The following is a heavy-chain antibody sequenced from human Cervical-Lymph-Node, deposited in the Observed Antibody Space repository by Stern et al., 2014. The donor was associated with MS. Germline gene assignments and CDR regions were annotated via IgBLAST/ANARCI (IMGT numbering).Heavy chain of an antibody. V-gene: IGHV4-31*03. J-gene: IGHJ4*02. CDR2: INYKGTT. CDR1: GGSIREGGYF. Sequence: VQLVESGPGLVKPSQTLSLTCSVSGGSIREGGYFWGWVRQVPGKGLEWIGYINYKGTTDSNPSLKSRVALSVETSKNQFSLNLRSLSAADTGVYFCARMLLHVPFRGETSFFDSWGQGTLVTVSS. D-gene: IGHD3-10*01. CDR3: ARMLLHVPFRGETSFFDS.